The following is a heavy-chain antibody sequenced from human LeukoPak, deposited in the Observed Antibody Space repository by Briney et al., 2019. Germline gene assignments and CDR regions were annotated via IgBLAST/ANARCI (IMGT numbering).Heavy chain of an antibody. V-gene: IGHV3-23*01. D-gene: IGHD6-19*01. CDR3: ARRMAVAGSFDY. J-gene: IGHJ4*02. CDR1: GFTFSNNA. CDR2: VSGGGSNT. Sequence: GGSLRLSCAASGFTFSNNAVSWVRQAPGKGLEWVSAVSGGGSNTYYADSVKGRFTISRDNSKNTLYLQMNSLRAEDTALYYCARRMAVAGSFDYWGQGTLVTVSS.